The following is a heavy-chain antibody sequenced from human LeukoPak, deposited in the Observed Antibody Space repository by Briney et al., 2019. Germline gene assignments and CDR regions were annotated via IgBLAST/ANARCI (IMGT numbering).Heavy chain of an antibody. Sequence: SETLSLTCTVSGGSISSYYWSWIRQPPGKGLEWIGYIYTSGSTNYNPSLKSRVTISVDTSKNQFSLKLSSVTAADTAVYYCARGKGDLSMIVMIVTAVEFYFDSWGPGTLVTVSS. J-gene: IGHJ4*02. D-gene: IGHD3-22*01. V-gene: IGHV4-4*09. CDR2: IYTSGST. CDR1: GGSISSYY. CDR3: ARGKGDLSMIVMIVTAVEFYFDS.